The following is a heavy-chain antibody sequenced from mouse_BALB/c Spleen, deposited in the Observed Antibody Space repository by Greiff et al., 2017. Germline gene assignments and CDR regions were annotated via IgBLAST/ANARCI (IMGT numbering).Heavy chain of an antibody. CDR3: ARGRDYSYYFDY. V-gene: IGHV5-6-5*01. J-gene: IGHJ2*01. CDR1: GFTFSSYA. CDR2: LSSGGST. D-gene: IGHD1-1*01. Sequence: EVQVVESGGGLVQPGGSRKLSCAASGFTFSSYAMSWVRQTPEKRLEWVASLSSGGSTYYPDSVKGRFTISRDNARNILYLQMSSLRSEDTAMYYCARGRDYSYYFDYWGQGTTLTVSS.